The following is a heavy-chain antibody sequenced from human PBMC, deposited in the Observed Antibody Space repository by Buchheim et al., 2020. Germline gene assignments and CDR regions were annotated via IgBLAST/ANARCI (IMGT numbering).Heavy chain of an antibody. CDR1: GFTFSSYA. Sequence: QVQLVESGGGVVQPGRSLRLSCAASGFTFSSYAMHWVRQAPGKGLEWVSVISYDGSNKYYADSVKGRFTISRDNSKNTLYLQMNSLRAEDTAVYYCARDWAYYGSGSISYYYYGMDVWGQGTT. CDR3: ARDWAYYGSGSISYYYYGMDV. D-gene: IGHD3-10*01. J-gene: IGHJ6*02. CDR2: ISYDGSNK. V-gene: IGHV3-30-3*01.